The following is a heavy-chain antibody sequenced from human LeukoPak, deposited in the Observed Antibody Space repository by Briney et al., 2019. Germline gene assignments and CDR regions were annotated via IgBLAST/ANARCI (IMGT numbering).Heavy chain of an antibody. CDR2: ISSSGRAV. CDR3: ARAGTDYYDNSGYYYEVFYFDY. D-gene: IGHD3-22*01. Sequence: PGGSLRFSCAASGFSFSNYKMNWVRQAPGKGLQWVAYISSSGRAVYYADSVRGRFTISRDNAKNSLHLQMNSLRAEDTAVYYCARAGTDYYDNSGYYYEVFYFDYWGQGTLVTVSS. V-gene: IGHV3-48*03. CDR1: GFSFSNYK. J-gene: IGHJ4*02.